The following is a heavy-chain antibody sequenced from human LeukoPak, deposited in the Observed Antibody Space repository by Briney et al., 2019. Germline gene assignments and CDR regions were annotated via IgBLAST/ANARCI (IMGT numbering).Heavy chain of an antibody. D-gene: IGHD6-13*01. V-gene: IGHV1-18*01. CDR1: GYTFTNYG. J-gene: IGHJ4*02. CDR2: ISAHNGNT. CDR3: ARDSDTRVIAAKFAY. Sequence: ASVKVSCKASGYTFTNYGMSWVRRAPGQGLEWMGWISAHNGNTNYAQKFQGRVTMTTDTSTNTVYMELRSLRSDDAAVYYCARDSDTRVIAAKFAYWGQGTLVTVSS.